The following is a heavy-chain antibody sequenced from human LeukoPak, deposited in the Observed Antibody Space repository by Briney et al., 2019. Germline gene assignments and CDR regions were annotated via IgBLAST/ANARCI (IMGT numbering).Heavy chain of an antibody. J-gene: IGHJ5*02. CDR3: ARHPVWFGELLYRFDP. D-gene: IGHD3-10*01. V-gene: IGHV4-39*01. CDR2: IYSSGGT. Sequence: MPSETLSLTCTVSGGSISSSSYYWGWIRQPPGKGLDWIGHIYSSGGTDYNPSLKSRLTISVDTSKNQFSLKLSSVTAADTAVYYCARHPVWFGELLYRFDPWGQGTLVTVSS. CDR1: GGSISSSSYY.